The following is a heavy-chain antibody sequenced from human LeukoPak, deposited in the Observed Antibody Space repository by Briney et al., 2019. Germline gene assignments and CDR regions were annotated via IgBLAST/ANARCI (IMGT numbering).Heavy chain of an antibody. CDR2: IKSKIDGGTI. D-gene: IGHD6-25*01. Sequence: GGSLRLSCVASGFTFSDAWMSWVRQAPGKGRKWVGRIKSKIDGGTIDYGAPVKGRFTISRDDSRNTQYLQMNSLKTEDTAVYSYSTRRQDGCWGQGTLVTVSS. CDR1: GFTFSDAW. J-gene: IGHJ4*02. V-gene: IGHV3-15*01. CDR3: STRRQDGC.